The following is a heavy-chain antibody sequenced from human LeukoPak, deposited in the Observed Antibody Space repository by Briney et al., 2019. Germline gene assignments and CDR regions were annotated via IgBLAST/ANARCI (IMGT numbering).Heavy chain of an antibody. CDR2: IYHSGST. J-gene: IGHJ4*02. V-gene: IGHV4-38-2*02. CDR1: GYSISSGYY. D-gene: IGHD5-18*01. CDR3: ARGATIQSRYSYPFSLFDY. Sequence: SETLSLTCTVSGYSISSGYYWGWIRQPPGKGLEWIGSIYHSGSTYYNPSLKSRVTISVDTSKNQFSLKLSSVTAADTAVYYCARGATIQSRYSYPFSLFDYWGQGTLVTVSS.